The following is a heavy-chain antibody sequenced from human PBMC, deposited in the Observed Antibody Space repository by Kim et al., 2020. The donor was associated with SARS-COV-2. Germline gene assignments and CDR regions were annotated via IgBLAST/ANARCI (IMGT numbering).Heavy chain of an antibody. J-gene: IGHJ6*02. CDR1: GGSISSGSYY. CDR2: IYTSGST. D-gene: IGHD3-10*01. CDR3: ARWAITMVRGVEIDV. Sequence: SETLSLTCTVSGGSISSGSYYWSWIRQPAGKGLEWIGRIYTSGSTNYNPSLKSRVTISVDTSKNQFSLKLSSVTAADTAVYYCARWAITMVRGVEIDVWGQGTTVTVSS. V-gene: IGHV4-61*02.